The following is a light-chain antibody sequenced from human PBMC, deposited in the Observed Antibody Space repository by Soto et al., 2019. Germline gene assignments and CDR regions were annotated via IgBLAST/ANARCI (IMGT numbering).Light chain of an antibody. CDR3: QAWDSSTGV. J-gene: IGLJ1*01. V-gene: IGLV3-1*01. Sequence: SYELTQPPSVSVSPGQTASITCSGDKLGDKYACWYQQKPDQSPVLVIYQDSKRPSGNPERFCCSNSGNTDTLTISGTQAMDEADYYCQAWDSSTGVFGTGTKLTVL. CDR1: KLGDKY. CDR2: QDS.